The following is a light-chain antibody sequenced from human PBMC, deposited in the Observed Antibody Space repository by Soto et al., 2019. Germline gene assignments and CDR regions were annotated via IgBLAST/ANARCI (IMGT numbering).Light chain of an antibody. J-gene: IGLJ1*01. CDR3: SSYTTSSTFV. CDR1: SSDVGGYNY. CDR2: DVS. V-gene: IGLV2-14*01. Sequence: QSVLTQPASVSGSPGRSITISCTGTSSDVGGYNYVSWYQQHPGKAPKLMISDVSNRPSGVSNRFSGSKSGNTASLPFFGPQTEDEAVYYCSSYTTSSTFVFETGTKVTAL.